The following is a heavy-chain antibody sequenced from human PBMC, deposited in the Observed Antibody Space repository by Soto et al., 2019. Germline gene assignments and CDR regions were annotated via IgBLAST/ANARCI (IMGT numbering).Heavy chain of an antibody. Sequence: QVQLVQSGAEVKKPGASVKVSCKASGYTFTSYGISWVRQAPGQGLEWMGWISAYNGNTNYAQKLQGRVTMTTDTSTSTAYMELRSLRSDDTAVYHCARVFRQWLGQRVDAFDIWGQGTMVTVSS. CDR2: ISAYNGNT. D-gene: IGHD6-19*01. V-gene: IGHV1-18*01. J-gene: IGHJ3*02. CDR1: GYTFTSYG. CDR3: ARVFRQWLGQRVDAFDI.